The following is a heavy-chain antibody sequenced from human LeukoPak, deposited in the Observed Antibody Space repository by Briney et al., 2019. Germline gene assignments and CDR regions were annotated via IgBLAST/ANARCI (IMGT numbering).Heavy chain of an antibody. CDR1: GGSINSRSDY. V-gene: IGHV4-39*01. J-gene: IGHJ2*01. D-gene: IGHD3-9*01. CDR2: VYYSGDT. CDR3: ARCPYDLLTGFSKWFFDL. Sequence: SETLSLTCTVSGGSINSRSDYWGWIRQPPGKGLEWIGNVYYSGDTYYNTSLQSRVTISVDMSKSQFSLTLNSVTAADTAVYYCARCPYDLLTGFSKWFFDLWGRGALVTVSS.